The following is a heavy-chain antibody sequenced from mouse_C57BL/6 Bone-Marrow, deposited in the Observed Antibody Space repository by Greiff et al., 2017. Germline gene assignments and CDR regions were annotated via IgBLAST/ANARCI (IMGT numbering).Heavy chain of an antibody. CDR1: GFNIKDDY. CDR2: IDPENGDT. V-gene: IGHV14-4*01. D-gene: IGHD2-1*01. Sequence: VQLQQSGAELVRPGASVKLSCTASGFNIKDDYMHWVKQRPEQGLEWIGWIDPENGDTEYASKFQGKATITADTSSNTAYLQLSSLTSEDTAVXYCTTGYLLWPHWSQGTTLTVSS. J-gene: IGHJ2*01. CDR3: TTGYLLWPH.